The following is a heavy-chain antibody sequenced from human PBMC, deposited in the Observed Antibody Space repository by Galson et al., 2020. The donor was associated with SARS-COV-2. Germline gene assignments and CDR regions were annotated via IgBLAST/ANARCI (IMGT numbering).Heavy chain of an antibody. V-gene: IGHV3-7*01. CDR1: GFTFSRYW. Sequence: GGSLRLSCAASGFTFSRYWMSWVRQAPGKGLEWVANIKQDGSEKKYVDSVKGRFTISRDNAKDSLYLQMNSLRVEDTAVYYCRVAGGGNYIDYWGQGTLVTGSS. CDR2: IKQDGSEK. CDR3: RVAGGGNYIDY. J-gene: IGHJ4*02. D-gene: IGHD6-19*01.